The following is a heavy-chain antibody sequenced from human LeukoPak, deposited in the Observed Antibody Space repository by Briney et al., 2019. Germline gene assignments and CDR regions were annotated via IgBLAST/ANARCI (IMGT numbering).Heavy chain of an antibody. CDR3: ARLNYSDSSGHFSFDY. J-gene: IGHJ4*02. D-gene: IGHD3-22*01. CDR2: IYPGDSDT. CDR1: GYNFTNYW. Sequence: GESLKISCKASGYNFTNYWIGWVRQMPGKGLEWMGLIYPGDSDTRFSPSFQGQVTISADKSISTAYLHWRSLKASDTAMYYCARLNYSDSSGHFSFDYWGQGTLVTVSS. V-gene: IGHV5-51*01.